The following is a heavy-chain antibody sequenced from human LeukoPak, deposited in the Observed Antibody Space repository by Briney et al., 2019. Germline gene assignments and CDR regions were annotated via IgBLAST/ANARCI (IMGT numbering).Heavy chain of an antibody. CDR2: ISGSGGST. V-gene: IGHV3-23*01. CDR1: GLTFSSYS. Sequence: PGGSLRLLCAASGLTFSSYSMRGIRQAPGRGLEWVSDISGSGGSTYYADTVKARFTISRDNSKNTLSLQMNSLTAEDAAVYYCAKLETGTYYGLLDYWGQGTLVTVSS. CDR3: AKLETGTYYGLLDY. J-gene: IGHJ4*02. D-gene: IGHD1-26*01.